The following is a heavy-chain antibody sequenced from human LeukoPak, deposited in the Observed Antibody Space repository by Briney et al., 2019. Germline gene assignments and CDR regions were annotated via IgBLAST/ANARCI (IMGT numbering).Heavy chain of an antibody. CDR3: AKGGDGVPPIFVIDY. D-gene: IGHD3-3*01. V-gene: IGHV3-23*01. CDR2: ISGSGGST. Sequence: GGSLRLSCAASGFTFSSYAMSWVRQAPGKGLEWVSAISGSGGSTYYADSVKGRFTISRDNSKNTLYLQMNSLRVEDTAVYYCAKGGDGVPPIFVIDYWGQGTLVTVSS. J-gene: IGHJ4*02. CDR1: GFTFSSYA.